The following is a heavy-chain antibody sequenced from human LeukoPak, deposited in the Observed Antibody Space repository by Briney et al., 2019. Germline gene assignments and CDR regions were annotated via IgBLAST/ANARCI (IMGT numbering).Heavy chain of an antibody. CDR3: ATHPDYGGNSY. J-gene: IGHJ4*02. CDR1: GCSFSSYA. V-gene: IGHV1-2*02. Sequence: SVKVSCKSSGCSFSSYAISLLRQAPAHGLEWMGWINPNSGGTNYAQKFQGRVTMTRDTSISTAYMELSRLRSDDTAVYYCATHPDYGGNSYWGQGTLVTVSS. D-gene: IGHD4-23*01. CDR2: INPNSGGT.